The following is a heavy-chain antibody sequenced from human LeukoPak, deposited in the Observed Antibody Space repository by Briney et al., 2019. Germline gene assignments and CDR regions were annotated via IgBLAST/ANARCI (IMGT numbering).Heavy chain of an antibody. CDR2: IHYSGRT. CDR1: GGSISSSSYY. D-gene: IGHD3-22*01. J-gene: IGHJ4*02. V-gene: IGHV4-61*01. CDR3: ARDRGYYESSGYYEFDY. Sequence: SETLSLTCTVSGGSISSSSYYWGWIRQPPGKGLEWIGYIHYSGRTNYNPSLKSRVTISVDTSKNQFSLKLSSVTAADTAVYYCARDRGYYESSGYYEFDYWGQGTLVTVSS.